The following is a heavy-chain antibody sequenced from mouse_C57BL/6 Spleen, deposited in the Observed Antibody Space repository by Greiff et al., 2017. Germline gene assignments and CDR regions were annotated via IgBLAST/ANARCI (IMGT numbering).Heavy chain of an antibody. Sequence: QVQLQQSGAELMKPGASVKLSCKASGYTFTGYWIHWVKQRPGHGLEWIGEIYPRSGSTNYNEKFKGKATLTADKSSSTAYMQLSSLTSEDSAIYYCARRGPRDYFDYWGQGTTLTVSS. CDR2: IYPRSGST. CDR3: ARRGPRDYFDY. CDR1: GYTFTGYW. J-gene: IGHJ2*01. V-gene: IGHV1-9*01.